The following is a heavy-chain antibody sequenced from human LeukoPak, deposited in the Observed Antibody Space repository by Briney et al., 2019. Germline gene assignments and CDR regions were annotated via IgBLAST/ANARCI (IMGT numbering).Heavy chain of an antibody. CDR2: INHNGNVN. J-gene: IGHJ6*02. V-gene: IGHV3-7*03. CDR3: ARGGGLDV. CDR1: GFTFSSYW. Sequence: GGSLRLSCAASGFTFSSYWMNWARQAPGKGLEWVASINHNGNVNYYVDSVKGRFTISRDNAKNSLYLQMSNWRAEDTAVYFCARGGGLDVWGQGATVTVSS. D-gene: IGHD3-16*01.